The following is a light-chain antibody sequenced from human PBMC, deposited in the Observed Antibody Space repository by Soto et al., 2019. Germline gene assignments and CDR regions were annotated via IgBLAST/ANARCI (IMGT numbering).Light chain of an antibody. CDR2: KAS. Sequence: DIQMTQSPSTLSASVGDRVTITCRASQSISSWLAWYQQKPGKAPKLLIYKASSLESGVPSRFSGSGSGTEFTLTINSLQPDDFATYYCQQYNSYSITFGPGTKVDIK. J-gene: IGKJ3*01. V-gene: IGKV1-5*03. CDR3: QQYNSYSIT. CDR1: QSISSW.